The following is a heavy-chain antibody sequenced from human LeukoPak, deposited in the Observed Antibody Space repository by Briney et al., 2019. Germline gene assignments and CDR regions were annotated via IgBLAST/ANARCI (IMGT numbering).Heavy chain of an antibody. V-gene: IGHV4-59*08. CDR3: ARQWCGSYVIRIDQ. Sequence: SEALSLTCTVSDGSISSYYWSWIRQPPGKGLEWIGYIDKTGRTNYNPSLKSRVIISADTSKNQFSLKVNSVTAADTAVYYCARQWCGSYVIRIDQWGQGTLVTVSS. CDR1: DGSISSYY. D-gene: IGHD1-26*01. CDR2: IDKTGRT. J-gene: IGHJ4*02.